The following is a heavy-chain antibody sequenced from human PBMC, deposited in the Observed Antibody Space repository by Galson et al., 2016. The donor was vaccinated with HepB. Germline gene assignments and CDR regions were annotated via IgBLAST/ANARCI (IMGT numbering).Heavy chain of an antibody. Sequence: SLRLSCAASGFTLSSHDMHWVRQATGKGLEWVAAIGIGGDTFYGGSVEGRFTIFRESAQNSLYLQMNSLRPGDTALYYRAREADCSGTNCYDAMDVWGQGTTVTVS. CDR1: GFTLSSHD. V-gene: IGHV3-13*04. D-gene: IGHD2-2*01. J-gene: IGHJ6*02. CDR2: IGIGGDT. CDR3: AREADCSGTNCYDAMDV.